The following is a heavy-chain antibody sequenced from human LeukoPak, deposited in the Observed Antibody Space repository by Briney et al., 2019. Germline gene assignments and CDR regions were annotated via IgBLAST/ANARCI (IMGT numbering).Heavy chain of an antibody. CDR2: IIPILGIA. J-gene: IGHJ1*01. CDR3: ARGGTWRDGYAYFQH. D-gene: IGHD5-24*01. V-gene: IGHV1-69*04. CDR1: GGTFSSYA. Sequence: ASVKVSCKASGGTFSSYAISWVRQAPGQGLEWMGRIIPILGIANYAQKFQGRVTITADKSMSTAYMELSSLRSEDTAVYYCARGGTWRDGYAYFQHWGQGTLVTVSS.